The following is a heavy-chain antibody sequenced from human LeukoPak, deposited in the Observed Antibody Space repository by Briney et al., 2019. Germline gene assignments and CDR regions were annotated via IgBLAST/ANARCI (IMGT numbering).Heavy chain of an antibody. V-gene: IGHV3-7*01. J-gene: IGHJ4*02. D-gene: IGHD6-19*01. CDR1: GFTFSSYW. CDR2: IKQDGSEK. CDR3: ARDYLGSSSGWYPRVY. Sequence: PGGSLRLSCAASGFTFSSYWMSWVRQAPGKGLEWVANIKQDGSEKYYVDSVKGRFTISRDNAKNSLYLKMNSLRAEDTAVYYCARDYLGSSSGWYPRVYWGQGTLVTVSS.